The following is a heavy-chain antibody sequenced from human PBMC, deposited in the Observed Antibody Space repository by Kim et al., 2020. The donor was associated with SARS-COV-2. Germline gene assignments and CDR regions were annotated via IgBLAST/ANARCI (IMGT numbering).Heavy chain of an antibody. Sequence: SETLSLTCAVYGGSFSGYYWSWIRQPPGKGLEWIGEINHSGSTNYNPSLKSRVTISVDTSKNQFSLKLSSVTAADTAVYYCARAGGYIRGESDWGQGTLVTVSS. CDR3: ARAGGYIRGESD. CDR1: GGSFSGYY. J-gene: IGHJ4*02. D-gene: IGHD6-13*01. CDR2: INHSGST. V-gene: IGHV4-34*01.